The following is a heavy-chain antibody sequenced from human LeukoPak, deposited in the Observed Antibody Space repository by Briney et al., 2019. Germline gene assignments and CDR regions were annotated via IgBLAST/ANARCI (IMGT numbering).Heavy chain of an antibody. J-gene: IGHJ4*02. CDR2: ISYDRSNK. CDR3: ARPGLQCTNGVCYRPFDY. V-gene: IGHV3-30*04. D-gene: IGHD2-8*01. Sequence: GGSLRLSCAASGFTFSSYAMHWVRQAPGKGLEWVALISYDRSNKYYADSVKGRFTISRDNSKNTLYLQMNSLRAEDTAVYYCARPGLQCTNGVCYRPFDYWGQGTLVTVSS. CDR1: GFTFSSYA.